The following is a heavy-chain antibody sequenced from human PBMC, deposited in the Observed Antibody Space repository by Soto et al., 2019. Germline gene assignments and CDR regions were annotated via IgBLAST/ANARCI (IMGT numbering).Heavy chain of an antibody. Sequence: SVKVSCKTSGGTFSSYAISWVRQAPGQGLEWMGGIIPIFDTANYAQKFQGRVTITADESTSTAYMELSSLRSEDTAVYYCARDTFLLHSSGTFDYWGQGTLVTVSS. V-gene: IGHV1-69*13. CDR2: IIPIFDTA. CDR3: ARDTFLLHSSGTFDY. D-gene: IGHD3-22*01. J-gene: IGHJ4*02. CDR1: GGTFSSYA.